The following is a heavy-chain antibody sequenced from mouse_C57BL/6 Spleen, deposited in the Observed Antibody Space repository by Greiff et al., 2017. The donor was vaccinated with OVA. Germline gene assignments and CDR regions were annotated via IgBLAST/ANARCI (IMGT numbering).Heavy chain of an antibody. D-gene: IGHD3-2*02. CDR3: ARETAQATIFDY. J-gene: IGHJ2*01. CDR1: GYTFTSYW. CDR2: IDPSDSYT. V-gene: IGHV1-50*01. Sequence: QVQLQQPGAELVKPGASVKLSCKASGYTFTSYWMQWVKQRPGQGLEWIGEIDPSDSYTNYNQKFKGKATLTVDTSSSTAYMQLSSLTSEDSAVYYCARETAQATIFDYWGQGTTLTVSS.